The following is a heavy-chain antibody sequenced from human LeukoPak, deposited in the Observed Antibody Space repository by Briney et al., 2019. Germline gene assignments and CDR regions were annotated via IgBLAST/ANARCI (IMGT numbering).Heavy chain of an antibody. CDR3: VPGDMVRGVLDYGMNV. CDR2: MKQDGSEK. D-gene: IGHD3-10*01. Sequence: PGGSLRLSCAASGFTFSSHWMNWVRQAPGKGLEWVANMKQDGSEKYYVDSVRGRFTISRDNAKNSLYLQMNSLRAEDTAVYYCVPGDMVRGVLDYGMNVWGKGTTVTVSS. V-gene: IGHV3-7*03. J-gene: IGHJ6*04. CDR1: GFTFSSHW.